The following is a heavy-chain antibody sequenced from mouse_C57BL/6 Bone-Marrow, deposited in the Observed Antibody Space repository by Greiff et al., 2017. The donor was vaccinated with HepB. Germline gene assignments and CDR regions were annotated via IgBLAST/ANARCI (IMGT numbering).Heavy chain of an antibody. D-gene: IGHD1-1*01. J-gene: IGHJ1*03. CDR3: AVLILRRRYFDV. CDR1: GYTFTSYG. Sequence: QVHVKQSGAELARPGASVKLSCKASGYTFTSYGISWVNQRTGQGLEWIGEIYPRSGDTYYNEKFKGKATLTADKSSSTAYMELRSLTSEDSAVYFCAVLILRRRYFDVWGTGTTVTVSS. CDR2: IYPRSGDT. V-gene: IGHV1-81*01.